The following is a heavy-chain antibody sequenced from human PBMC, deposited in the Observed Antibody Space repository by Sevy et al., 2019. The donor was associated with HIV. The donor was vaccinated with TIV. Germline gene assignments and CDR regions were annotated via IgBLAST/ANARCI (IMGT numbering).Heavy chain of an antibody. J-gene: IGHJ6*02. Sequence: GGSLRLSCAASGFTFSSYWMSWVRQAPGKGLEWVANIKQDGSEKYHVDSVKGRFTISRDNAKNSLYLQMNSLRAEDTAVDYCALPPTTLSLWGYYYYGMDVWGQGTTVTVSS. CDR2: IKQDGSEK. D-gene: IGHD3-16*01. CDR1: GFTFSSYW. CDR3: ALPPTTLSLWGYYYYGMDV. V-gene: IGHV3-7*01.